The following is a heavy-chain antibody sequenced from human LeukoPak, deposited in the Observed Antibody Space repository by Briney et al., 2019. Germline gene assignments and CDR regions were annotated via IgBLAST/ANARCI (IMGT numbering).Heavy chain of an antibody. Sequence: GGSLRLSCAASGFTFSNYAMNWVRQAPGKGLKWVSSISGDSSDIYYADSVKGRFTISRDNARHSLYLEMRSLRAEDTAVYYCAREKQTYYYDSSGYPFPSHAFDIWGQGTMVTVSS. V-gene: IGHV3-21*01. CDR1: GFTFSNYA. CDR2: ISGDSSDI. CDR3: AREKQTYYYDSSGYPFPSHAFDI. J-gene: IGHJ3*02. D-gene: IGHD3-22*01.